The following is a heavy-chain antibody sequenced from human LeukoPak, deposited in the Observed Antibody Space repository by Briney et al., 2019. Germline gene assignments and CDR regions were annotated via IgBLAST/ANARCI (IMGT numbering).Heavy chain of an antibody. CDR2: IIPILGIA. CDR3: ARDPHDYGDYSPDGY. CDR1: GGTFSSYA. V-gene: IGHV1-69*04. J-gene: IGHJ4*02. D-gene: IGHD4-17*01. Sequence: SVKVSCKASGGTFSSYAISWVRQAPGQGLEWMGRIIPILGIANYAQKFQGRVTITADKSTRTAYMELSSLRSEDTAVYYCARDPHDYGDYSPDGYRGQGTLVTVSS.